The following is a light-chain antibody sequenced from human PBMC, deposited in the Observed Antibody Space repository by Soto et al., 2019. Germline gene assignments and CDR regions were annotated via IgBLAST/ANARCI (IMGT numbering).Light chain of an antibody. Sequence: LQMTQSPSTLSASVGDTVTITCRASQSINSGLAWYPQKPGRAPKLLIYKASSLESGVPSRLSGSGYGTEFTLTISSRLPEDFATYYCQQYNYLWTFGQATKVAIK. V-gene: IGKV1-5*03. J-gene: IGKJ1*01. CDR3: QQYNYLWT. CDR1: QSINSG. CDR2: KAS.